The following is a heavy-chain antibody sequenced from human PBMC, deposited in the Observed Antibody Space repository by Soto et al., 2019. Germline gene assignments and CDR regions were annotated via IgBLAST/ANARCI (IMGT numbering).Heavy chain of an antibody. D-gene: IGHD2-15*01. J-gene: IGHJ4*02. CDR1: GGSISSSSYY. V-gene: IGHV4-39*01. CDR3: ARHTPAISISDH. CDR2: IYYSGST. Sequence: SETLSLTCSVSGGSISSSSYYWGWIRQPPGKGLEWIGSIYYSGSTYYNPSLKSRVTISVDTSKNQFSLKLSSVTAADTAVYYCARHTPAISISDHWGQGTLVTVS.